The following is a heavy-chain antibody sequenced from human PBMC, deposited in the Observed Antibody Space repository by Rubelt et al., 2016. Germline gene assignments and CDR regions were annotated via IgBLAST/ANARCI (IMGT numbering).Heavy chain of an antibody. Sequence: QLQLQESGPGLLKPSETLSLTCTVSGGSISSSSYYWGWIRQPPGKGLEWIGSIYYSGSTYYNPSLKCRVTISVDTSKNQFSLKLSSVTAADTAVYYCARDSVVAATPEGVYWGQGTLVTVSS. J-gene: IGHJ4*02. CDR1: GGSISSSSYY. CDR3: ARDSVVAATPEGVY. D-gene: IGHD2-15*01. CDR2: IYYSGST. V-gene: IGHV4-39*07.